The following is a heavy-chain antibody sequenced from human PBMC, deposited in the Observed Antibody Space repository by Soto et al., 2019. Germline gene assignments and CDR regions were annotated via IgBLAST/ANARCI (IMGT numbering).Heavy chain of an antibody. J-gene: IGHJ4*02. V-gene: IGHV4-39*01. Sequence: PSETLSLTCTVSGGSISSSSYYWGWIRQPPGKGLEWIGSIYYSGSTYYNPSLKSRVTISVDTSKNQFSLKLSSVTAADTAVYYCARSCGYSRSWLDYWGQGTLVTVSS. D-gene: IGHD6-13*01. CDR3: ARSCGYSRSWLDY. CDR2: IYYSGST. CDR1: GGSISSSSYY.